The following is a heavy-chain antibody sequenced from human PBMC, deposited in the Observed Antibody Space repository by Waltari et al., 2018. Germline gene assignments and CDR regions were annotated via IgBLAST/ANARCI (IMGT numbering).Heavy chain of an antibody. Sequence: QVQLQESGPGLVKPSETLSLTCTVSGGSISSYYWSWIRQPPGKGLEWIGYIYYSGSTNYNPSLKSRVTISVDTSKNQFSLKLSSVTAADTAVNYCARVGPGSWVDYWGQGTLVTVS. V-gene: IGHV4-59*08. CDR1: GGSISSYY. D-gene: IGHD1-26*01. CDR2: IYYSGST. J-gene: IGHJ4*02. CDR3: ARVGPGSWVDY.